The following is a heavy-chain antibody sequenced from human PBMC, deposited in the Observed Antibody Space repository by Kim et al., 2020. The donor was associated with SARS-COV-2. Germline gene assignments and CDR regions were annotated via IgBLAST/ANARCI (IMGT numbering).Heavy chain of an antibody. J-gene: IGHJ4*02. Sequence: TRYSPSFQGQVTISADKSISTAYLQWSSLKASDTAMYYCARHPDGDSVDYWGQGTLVTVSS. CDR3: ARHPDGDSVDY. CDR2: T. V-gene: IGHV5-51*01. D-gene: IGHD4-17*01.